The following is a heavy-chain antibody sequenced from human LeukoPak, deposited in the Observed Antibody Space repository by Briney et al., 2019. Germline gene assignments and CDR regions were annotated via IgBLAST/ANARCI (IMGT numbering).Heavy chain of an antibody. CDR3: ARAQRAVALYYFDY. V-gene: IGHV4-4*02. CDR1: GGSISSSNW. Sequence: SGTLSLTCAVSGGSISSSNWWSWVRQPPGKGLEWIGEIYHSGSTNYNPPLKSRVTISVDKSKNQFSLKLSSVTAADTAVYYCARAQRAVALYYFDYWGQGTLVTVSS. J-gene: IGHJ4*02. CDR2: IYHSGST. D-gene: IGHD3-3*02.